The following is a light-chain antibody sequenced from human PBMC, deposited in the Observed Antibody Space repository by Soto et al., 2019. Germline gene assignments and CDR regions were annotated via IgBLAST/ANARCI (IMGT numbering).Light chain of an antibody. CDR3: AAWDDSLSGVV. CDR1: SSNIGSNY. Sequence: QSALTQPPSASGTPGQRVTISCSGSSSNIGSNYVYWYQQLPGTAPKVLIYRNNQRPSGVPDRFSGSKSGTSASLAISGLRSEDEADYYCAAWDDSLSGVVFGGGTKLTVL. V-gene: IGLV1-47*01. CDR2: RNN. J-gene: IGLJ2*01.